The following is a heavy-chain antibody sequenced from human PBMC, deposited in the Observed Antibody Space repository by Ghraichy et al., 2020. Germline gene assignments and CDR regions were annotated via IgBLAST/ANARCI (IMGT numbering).Heavy chain of an antibody. Sequence: SPTLSLTCAVYGGSFSGYYWSWIRQPPGKGLEWIGEINHSGSTNYNPSLKSRVTISVDTSKNQFSLKLSSVTAADTAVYYCARAWGVYDYWGQGTLVTVSS. CDR1: GGSFSGYY. D-gene: IGHD3-16*01. V-gene: IGHV4-34*01. CDR2: INHSGST. J-gene: IGHJ4*02. CDR3: ARAWGVYDY.